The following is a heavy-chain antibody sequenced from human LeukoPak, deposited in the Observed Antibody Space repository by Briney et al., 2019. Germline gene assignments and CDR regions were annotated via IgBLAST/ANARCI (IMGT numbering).Heavy chain of an antibody. CDR2: IYYTGST. CDR3: ARHSGSGSLSRPFDP. D-gene: IGHD3-10*01. J-gene: IGHJ5*02. V-gene: IGHV4-39*01. Sequence: SETLSLTCSVSGASVSSGSFYWGWLRQSPGKGLEWIATIYYTGSTYYDPSLKSRVSISIDTSNNQFSLNVKSVSAADTAVYYCARHSGSGSLSRPFDPWGQGTLVIVSS. CDR1: GASVSSGSFY.